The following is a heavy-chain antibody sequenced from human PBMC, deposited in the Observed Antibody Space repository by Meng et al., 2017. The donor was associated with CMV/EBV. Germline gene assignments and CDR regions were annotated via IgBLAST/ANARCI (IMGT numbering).Heavy chain of an antibody. D-gene: IGHD6-13*01. Sequence: SVKVSCKASGGTFSSYAISWVRQAPGQGLEWMGGIIPILGIANYAQKFQGRVTITADKSTSTAYMALSSLRSEDTAVYYCARDAQQLGHDYWGQGTLVTVSS. CDR1: GGTFSSYA. V-gene: IGHV1-69*10. CDR2: IIPILGIA. J-gene: IGHJ4*02. CDR3: ARDAQQLGHDY.